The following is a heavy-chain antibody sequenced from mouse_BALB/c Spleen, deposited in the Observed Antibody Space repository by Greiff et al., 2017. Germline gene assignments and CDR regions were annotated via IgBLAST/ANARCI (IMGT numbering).Heavy chain of an antibody. CDR1: GYTFSSYW. CDR3: ARGATNYAMDY. J-gene: IGHJ4*01. CDR2: ILPGSGST. V-gene: IGHV1-9*01. D-gene: IGHD3-1*01. Sequence: QVQLKQSGAELMKPGASVKISCKATGYTFSSYWIEWVKQRPGHGLEWIGEILPGSGSTNYNEKFKGKATFTADTSSNTAYMQLSSLTSEDSAVYYCARGATNYAMDYWGQGTSVTVSS.